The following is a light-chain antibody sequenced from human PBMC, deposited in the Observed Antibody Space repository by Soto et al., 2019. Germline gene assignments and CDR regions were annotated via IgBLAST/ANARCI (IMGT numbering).Light chain of an antibody. CDR1: QSVSTY. Sequence: EIVLTQSPATLSLSPGERATLSCRASQSVSTYLAWYQQKPGQAPRLLIYDASNRATGIPARFSGSGSGTDFTLTIRRLEPEDFAVYYCQQLSNWPMYTFGQGTKVEIK. J-gene: IGKJ2*01. CDR3: QQLSNWPMYT. V-gene: IGKV3-11*01. CDR2: DAS.